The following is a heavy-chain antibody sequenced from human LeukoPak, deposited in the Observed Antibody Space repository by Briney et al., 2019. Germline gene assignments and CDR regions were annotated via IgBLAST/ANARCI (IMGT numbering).Heavy chain of an antibody. CDR1: GGSFSGYY. J-gene: IGHJ5*02. CDR3: ARGRARITIFGVVGTWFDP. CDR2: INHSGST. Sequence: SETLSLTCAVYGGSFSGYYWSWIRQPPGKGLEWIGEINHSGSTNYNPSLKSRVTISVDTSKNQFSLKLSSVTAADTAVYYCARGRARITIFGVVGTWFDPWGQGTLVTVSS. V-gene: IGHV4-34*01. D-gene: IGHD3-3*01.